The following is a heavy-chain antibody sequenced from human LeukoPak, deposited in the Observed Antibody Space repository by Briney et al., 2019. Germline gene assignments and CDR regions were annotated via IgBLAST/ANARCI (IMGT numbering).Heavy chain of an antibody. D-gene: IGHD4-17*01. V-gene: IGHV4-59*01. J-gene: IGHJ6*02. CDR3: AREDPQTTVPEGMDV. Sequence: PSETLSLTCTVSGGSISHYYWSWIRQSPGKGLEWIGYIYYSGTTNYNPSLKSRVTISVDTSRNQFSLQLRSVTAADAAVYYCAREDPQTTVPEGMDVWGQGTTVIVSS. CDR1: GGSISHYY. CDR2: IYYSGTT.